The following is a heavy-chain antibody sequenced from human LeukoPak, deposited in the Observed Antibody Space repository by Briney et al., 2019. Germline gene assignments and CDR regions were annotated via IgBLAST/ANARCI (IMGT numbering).Heavy chain of an antibody. Sequence: PGGSLRLSCAASGFTFSSQAMHWVRQAPGKGLEWVAVTSGDERSKYYTDSVKGRFTISRDNSKNTLYLQMNSLRAEDTAVYYCAKTLFTSYGDYLLGDWGQGTLVTVSS. CDR2: TSGDERSK. CDR1: GFTFSSQA. CDR3: AKTLFTSYGDYLLGD. V-gene: IGHV3-30-3*02. D-gene: IGHD4-17*01. J-gene: IGHJ4*02.